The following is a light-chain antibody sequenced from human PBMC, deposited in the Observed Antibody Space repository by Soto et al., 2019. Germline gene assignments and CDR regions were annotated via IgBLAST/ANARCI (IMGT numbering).Light chain of an antibody. Sequence: QSVLTQPPSASGTPGQRVTISCSGSSSNIRSNTVNWYQQLPETAPKLLIYSDDQRPSGVPDRFSASKSGTSASLAISGLQSDEEADYYCAAWDDSLNGWVFGGGTKLTVL. CDR2: SDD. CDR3: AAWDDSLNGWV. V-gene: IGLV1-44*01. J-gene: IGLJ3*02. CDR1: SSNIRSNT.